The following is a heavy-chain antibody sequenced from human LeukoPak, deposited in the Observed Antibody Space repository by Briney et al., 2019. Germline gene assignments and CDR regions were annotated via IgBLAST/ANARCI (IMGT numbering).Heavy chain of an antibody. CDR1: GYTFTGYY. CDR3: ARDLTNTYYYDSSGGY. J-gene: IGHJ4*02. Sequence: ASVKVSCKASGYTFTGYYMHWVRQAPGQGLEWMGWINPNSGGTNYAQKFQGRVTMTRDMSTSTVYMELSSLRSEDTAVYYCARDLTNTYYYDSSGGYWGQGTLVTVSS. V-gene: IGHV1-2*02. D-gene: IGHD3-22*01. CDR2: INPNSGGT.